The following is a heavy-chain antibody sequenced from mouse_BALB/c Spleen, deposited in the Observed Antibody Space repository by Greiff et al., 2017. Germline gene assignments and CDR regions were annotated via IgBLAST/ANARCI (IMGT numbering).Heavy chain of an antibody. CDR1: GYTFTNYW. CDR2: IYPGGGYT. CDR3: ASPTGYAMDY. J-gene: IGHJ4*01. V-gene: IGHV1-63*02. D-gene: IGHD2-10*01. Sequence: VQRVESGAELVRPGTSVKISCKASGYTFTNYWLGWVKQRPGHGLEWIGDIYPGGGYTNYNEKFKGKATLTADTSSSTAYMQLSSLTSEDSAVYFCASPTGYAMDYWGQGTSVTVSS.